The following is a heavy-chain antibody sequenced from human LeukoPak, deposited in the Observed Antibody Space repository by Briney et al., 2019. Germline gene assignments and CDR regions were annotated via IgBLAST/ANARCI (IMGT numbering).Heavy chain of an antibody. Sequence: GGSLRLSCAASGFTFSSYSMNWVRQAPGKGLEWVSYISSSSSTIYYADSVKGRFTISRDNAKNSLYLQMNSLRAEDTAVYYCAMRSSGYFYDYWGQGTLVTVSS. V-gene: IGHV3-48*04. CDR1: GFTFSSYS. J-gene: IGHJ4*02. CDR2: ISSSSSTI. CDR3: AMRSSGYFYDY. D-gene: IGHD3-22*01.